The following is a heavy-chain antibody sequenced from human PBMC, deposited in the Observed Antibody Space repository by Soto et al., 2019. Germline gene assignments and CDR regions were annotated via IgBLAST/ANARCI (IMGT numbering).Heavy chain of an antibody. CDR2: FDPEDGET. D-gene: IGHD6-13*01. V-gene: IGHV1-24*01. CDR1: GYTLTELS. CDR3: ATERIAAAGTHYYYYGMDV. Sequence: ASVKVSCKVSGYTLTELSMHWVRQAPGKGLEWMGGFDPEDGETIYAQKFQGRVTMTEDTSTDTAYMELSSLRSEDTAVYYCATERIAAAGTHYYYYGMDVWGQGTTVTGSS. J-gene: IGHJ6*02.